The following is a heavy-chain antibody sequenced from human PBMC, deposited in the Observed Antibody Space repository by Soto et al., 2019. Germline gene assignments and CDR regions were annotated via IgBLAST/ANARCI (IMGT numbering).Heavy chain of an antibody. CDR2: IYSGGST. D-gene: IGHD3-22*01. J-gene: IGHJ3*02. Sequence: LRLSCAASGFTVSSNYMSWVRQAPGKGLEWVSVIYSGGSTYYADSVKGRFTISRDNSKNTLYLQMNSLRAEDTAVYYCARDIGGYYDSSGYAPGAFDIWGQGTMVTVSS. CDR3: ARDIGGYYDSSGYAPGAFDI. V-gene: IGHV3-53*01. CDR1: GFTVSSNY.